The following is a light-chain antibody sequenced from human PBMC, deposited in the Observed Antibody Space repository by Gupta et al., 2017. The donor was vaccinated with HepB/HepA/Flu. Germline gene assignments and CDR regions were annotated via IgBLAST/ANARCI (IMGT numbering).Light chain of an antibody. V-gene: IGLV2-14*03. Sequence: QSAPTQPAPVSGSPGQSITIPRTGTNSDVGAYNYVSWYQQPPDKTPKLLIYYVTNRPSGVSDLFSGSKSGNTASLTISGLQAEDEAYYYCSSYTDSTTLVFGGGTKLTVL. J-gene: IGLJ3*02. CDR3: SSYTDSTTLV. CDR1: NSDVGAYNY. CDR2: YVT.